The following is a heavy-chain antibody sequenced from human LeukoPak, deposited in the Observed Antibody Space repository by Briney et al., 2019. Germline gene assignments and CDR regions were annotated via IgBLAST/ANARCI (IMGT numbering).Heavy chain of an antibody. V-gene: IGHV1-24*01. CDR1: GYTLTELS. D-gene: IGHD2-2*01. CDR2: FDPEDGET. J-gene: IGHJ4*02. Sequence: ASVKVSCKVSGYTLTELSMHWVRQAPGKGLEWMGGFDPEDGETIYAQKFQGRVTMTEDTSTDTAYMELSSLRSDDTAVYYCARSGFVVVPAAPWYFDYWGQGTLVTVSS. CDR3: ARSGFVVVPAAPWYFDY.